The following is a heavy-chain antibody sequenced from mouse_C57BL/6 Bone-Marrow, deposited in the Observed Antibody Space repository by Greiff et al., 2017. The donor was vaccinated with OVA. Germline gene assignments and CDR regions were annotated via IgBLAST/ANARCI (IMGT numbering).Heavy chain of an antibody. J-gene: IGHJ4*01. Sequence: DVMLVESGGGLVQPGGSLSLSCAASGFTFTDYYMSWVRQPPGKALEWLGFIRNKANGYTTEYSASGKGRFTISRDNSQSILYLQLNALRAAASATYYGAGPIGSFPMDYWGQGPSVPVSS. D-gene: IGHD6-5*01. CDR1: GFTFTDYY. CDR3: AGPIGSFPMDY. V-gene: IGHV7-3*01. CDR2: IRNKANGYTT.